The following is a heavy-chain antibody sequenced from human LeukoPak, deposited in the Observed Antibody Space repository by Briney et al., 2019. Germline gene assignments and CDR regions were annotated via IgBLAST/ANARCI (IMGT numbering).Heavy chain of an antibody. CDR2: WHFASNK. J-gene: IGHJ4*02. CDR1: GFIFSSYG. CDR3: ARDLCSATSCFDY. V-gene: IGHV3-33*01. Sequence: GGSLRLSCVTSGFIFSSYGIHWVRQAPGKGLEWVAWHFASNKYYAESVRGRFTMSRDNSKSTLYLQMDSLRVEDTAVYYCARDLCSATSCFDYWGQGTLVSVSS. D-gene: IGHD2-2*01.